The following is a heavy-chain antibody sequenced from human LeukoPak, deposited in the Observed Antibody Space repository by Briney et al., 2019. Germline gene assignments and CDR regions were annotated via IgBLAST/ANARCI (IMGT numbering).Heavy chain of an antibody. CDR1: GGSFSGYS. V-gene: IGHV4-34*01. CDR3: ARHGWHAWYFDL. D-gene: IGHD6-19*01. Sequence: PSETLSLTCAVYGGSFSGYSWSWIRQTPGKGLEWIGEINQRRNTNYNPSLKSRVTISIDTSKNQFSLKLSSVTAADTAVYYCARHGWHAWYFDLWGRGTLVTVSS. J-gene: IGHJ2*01. CDR2: INQRRNT.